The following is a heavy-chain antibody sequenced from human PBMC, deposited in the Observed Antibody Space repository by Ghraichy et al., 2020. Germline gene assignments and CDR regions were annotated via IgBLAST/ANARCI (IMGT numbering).Heavy chain of an antibody. J-gene: IGHJ6*03. V-gene: IGHV1-18*01. CDR2: ISAYNGNT. D-gene: IGHD3-22*01. Sequence: ASVKVSCKASGYTFTSYGISWVRQAPGQGLEWMGWISAYNGNTNYAQKLQGRVSMTTDTSTSTAYMELRSLRSDDTAVYYCARAPKYYYDSSGHSDYYYYYMDVWGKGTTVTVSS. CDR1: GYTFTSYG. CDR3: ARAPKYYYDSSGHSDYYYYYMDV.